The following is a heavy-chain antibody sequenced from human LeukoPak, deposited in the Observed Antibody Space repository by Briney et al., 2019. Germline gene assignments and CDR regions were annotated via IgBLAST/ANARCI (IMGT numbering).Heavy chain of an antibody. D-gene: IGHD1-7*01. Sequence: ASVKVSCKASGYTFTGYCIHWVRQAPGQGLEWMGWINPNSGGTNYAQKFQDRSTMARDTSINTAYLKLSSLRFDDTAVYYCARDRPGGELVDYWGQGTLVTVSS. V-gene: IGHV1-2*02. CDR3: ARDRPGGELVDY. CDR2: INPNSGGT. J-gene: IGHJ4*02. CDR1: GYTFTGYC.